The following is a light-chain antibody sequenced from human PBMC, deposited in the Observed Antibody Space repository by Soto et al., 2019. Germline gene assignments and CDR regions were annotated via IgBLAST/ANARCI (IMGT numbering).Light chain of an antibody. V-gene: IGKV3-20*01. CDR3: QQSGSSPPIT. Sequence: EIVLTQSPGTLSLSPGERATLSCRASQSVSSSYLAWYQQKPGQAPRLLIYGASSRATGIPDRFSGSGSGTDFTLTISRLEPEDFAVYYCQQSGSSPPITSGPGTKVDIK. J-gene: IGKJ3*01. CDR2: GAS. CDR1: QSVSSSY.